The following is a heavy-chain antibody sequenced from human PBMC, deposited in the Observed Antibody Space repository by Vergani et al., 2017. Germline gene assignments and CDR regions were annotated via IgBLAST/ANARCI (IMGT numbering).Heavy chain of an antibody. V-gene: IGHV7-4-1*02. J-gene: IGHJ6*02. Sequence: QVQLVQSGSELKKPGASVTVSCKASGYTFTSYAMNWVRQAPGQGLEWMGWINTNTGNPTYAQGFTGRFVFSLDTSVSTAYLQISSLKAEDTAVYYCARDTCTVYSYQLPNDYYYGMDVWGQGTTVTVSS. D-gene: IGHD2-2*01. CDR2: INTNTGNP. CDR3: ARDTCTVYSYQLPNDYYYGMDV. CDR1: GYTFTSYA.